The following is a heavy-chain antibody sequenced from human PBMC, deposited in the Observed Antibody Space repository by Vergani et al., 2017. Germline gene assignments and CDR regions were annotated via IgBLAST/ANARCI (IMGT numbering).Heavy chain of an antibody. CDR2: IIPILGIA. V-gene: IGHV1-69*08. CDR3: ARDLSVITIFGVAFDY. J-gene: IGHJ4*02. CDR1: GGTFSSYT. Sequence: QVQLVQSGAEVKKPGSSVKVSCKASGGTFSSYTISWVRQAPGQGLEWMGRIIPILGIANYAQKFQGRVTITADKSTSTAYMELSSLRSEDTAVYYCARDLSVITIFGVAFDYWGQGTLVTVSS. D-gene: IGHD3-3*01.